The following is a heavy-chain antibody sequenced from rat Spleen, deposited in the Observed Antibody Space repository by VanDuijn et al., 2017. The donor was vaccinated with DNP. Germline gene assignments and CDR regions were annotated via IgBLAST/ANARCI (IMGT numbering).Heavy chain of an antibody. D-gene: IGHD1-1*01. CDR3: ARPYYYSAGGFAY. J-gene: IGHJ3*01. CDR1: GFTFSDYY. V-gene: IGHV5-22*01. Sequence: EVQLVESGGGLVQPGKSLKLSCAASGFTFSDYYMAWVRQAPKKGLEWVATINTSCSRTYYPDSVKGRFTISRDNAKSTLYLQMNSLSSDDMATYYCARPYYYSAGGFAYWGQGTLVTVSS. CDR2: INTSCSRT.